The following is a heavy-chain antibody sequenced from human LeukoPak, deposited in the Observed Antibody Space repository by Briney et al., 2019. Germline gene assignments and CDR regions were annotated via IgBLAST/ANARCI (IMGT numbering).Heavy chain of an antibody. D-gene: IGHD6-19*01. CDR3: ARDPSGSGWSLNN. Sequence: GGSLRLSYTASGFNFGSDAMHWVRQAPGKGLEWVAFIWYDGSNDHYADSVKGRFTISRDNSKNTVCLQMNSLRVEDTAVYYCARDPSGSGWSLNNWGQGTLVTVSS. CDR1: GFNFGSDA. V-gene: IGHV3-33*01. CDR2: IWYDGSND. J-gene: IGHJ4*02.